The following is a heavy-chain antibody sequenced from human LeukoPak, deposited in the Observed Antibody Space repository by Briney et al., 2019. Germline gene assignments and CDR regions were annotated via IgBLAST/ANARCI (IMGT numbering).Heavy chain of an antibody. CDR1: GFTFSDYY. D-gene: IGHD3-22*01. Sequence: GGSLRLSCAASGFTFSDYYMSWIRQAPGKGLEWVSYISSSGSTIYYADSVKGRFTISRDNAKNSLYLQINSLRAEDTAVYYCARYYYDSSGYRSPYFDYWGQGTLVTVSS. CDR3: ARYYYDSSGYRSPYFDY. V-gene: IGHV3-11*01. CDR2: ISSSGSTI. J-gene: IGHJ4*02.